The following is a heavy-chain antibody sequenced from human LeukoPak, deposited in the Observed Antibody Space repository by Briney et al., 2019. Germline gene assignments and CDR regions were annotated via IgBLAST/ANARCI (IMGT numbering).Heavy chain of an antibody. CDR3: ARGSAYCGGDCYSAGYMDV. D-gene: IGHD2-21*02. CDR2: MNPNSGNT. Sequence: GASVKVSCKASGYTFTSHDINWVRQATGQGLEWMGWMNPNSGNTGYAQKFQGRVTITRNTSISTAYMELSSLRSEDTAVYYCARGSAYCGGDCYSAGYMDVWGKGTTVTVSS. V-gene: IGHV1-8*03. CDR1: GYTFTSHD. J-gene: IGHJ6*03.